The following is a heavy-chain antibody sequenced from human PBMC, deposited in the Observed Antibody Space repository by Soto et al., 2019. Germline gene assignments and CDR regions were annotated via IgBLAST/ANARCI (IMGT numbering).Heavy chain of an antibody. Sequence: QVQLVESGGGVVQPGRSLRLSCAASGFTFSSYAMHWVRQAPGKGLEWVAVISYDGSNKYYADSVKGRFTISRDNSKNTLSLQMNSLRAEDTAVYYCAREGTYYDFWSGYFPGNYYYGMDVWGQGTTVTVSS. D-gene: IGHD3-3*01. CDR1: GFTFSSYA. J-gene: IGHJ6*02. CDR3: AREGTYYDFWSGYFPGNYYYGMDV. CDR2: ISYDGSNK. V-gene: IGHV3-30-3*01.